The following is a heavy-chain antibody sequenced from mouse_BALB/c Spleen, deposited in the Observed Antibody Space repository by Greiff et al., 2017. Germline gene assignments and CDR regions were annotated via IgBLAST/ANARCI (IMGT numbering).Heavy chain of an antibody. D-gene: IGHD1-1*01. CDR2: ISSGSSTI. Sequence: DVKLVESGGGLVQPGGSRKLSCAASGFTFSSFGMHWVRQAPEKGLEWVAYISSGSSTIYYADTVKGRFTISRDNPKNTLFLQMTSLRSEDTAMYYCARGYGSSAWFAYWGQGTLVTVSA. V-gene: IGHV5-17*02. CDR3: ARGYGSSAWFAY. J-gene: IGHJ3*01. CDR1: GFTFSSFG.